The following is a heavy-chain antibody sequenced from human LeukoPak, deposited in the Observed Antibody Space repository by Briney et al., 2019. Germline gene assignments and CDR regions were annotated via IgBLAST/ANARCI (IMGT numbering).Heavy chain of an antibody. V-gene: IGHV3-11*01. CDR3: ASHSSGWRNWYFDL. CDR1: GFPFSDYY. D-gene: IGHD6-19*01. J-gene: IGHJ2*01. Sequence: PGGSLRLSCAASGFPFSDYYMTWIRQTPGKGLEWLSYINSAGTIFYADSVKGRFTISRDNAKNSLYLQMNSLRAEDTAVYYCASHSSGWRNWYFDLWGRGTLVTVSS. CDR2: INSAGTI.